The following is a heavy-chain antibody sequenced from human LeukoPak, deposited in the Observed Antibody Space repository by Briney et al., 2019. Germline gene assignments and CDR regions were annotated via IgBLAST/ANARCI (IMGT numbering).Heavy chain of an antibody. CDR2: MNPNSGDT. CDR3: ARAYTASWYPGSAEYFQH. J-gene: IGHJ1*01. CDR1: GYTFTGYY. V-gene: IGHV1-8*02. Sequence: GASVKVSCKASGYTFTGYYMHWVRQAPGQGLEWMGWMNPNSGDTGYAQKFQGRVTMTRNTSIRTAYMELSSLRNEDTAVYYCARAYTASWYPGSAEYFQHWGQGTLLTVSS. D-gene: IGHD6-13*01.